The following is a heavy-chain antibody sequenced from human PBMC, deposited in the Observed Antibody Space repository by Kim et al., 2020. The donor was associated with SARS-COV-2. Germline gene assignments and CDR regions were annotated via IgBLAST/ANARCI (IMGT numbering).Heavy chain of an antibody. CDR3: AKDIGPIAAAGPAESCFDY. Sequence: GGSLRLSCAASGFTFSSYAMSWVRQAPGKGLEWVSAISGSGGSTYYADSVKGRFTISRDNSKNTLYLQMNSLRAEDTAVYYCAKDIGPIAAAGPAESCFDYWGQGTLVTVSS. V-gene: IGHV3-23*01. CDR1: GFTFSSYA. D-gene: IGHD6-13*01. J-gene: IGHJ4*02. CDR2: ISGSGGST.